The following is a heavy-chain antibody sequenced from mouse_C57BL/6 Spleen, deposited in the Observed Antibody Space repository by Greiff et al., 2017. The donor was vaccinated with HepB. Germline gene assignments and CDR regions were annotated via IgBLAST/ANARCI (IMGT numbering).Heavy chain of an antibody. D-gene: IGHD2-5*01. V-gene: IGHV1-82*01. J-gene: IGHJ2*01. CDR3: ARDYYSNYGFFDY. Sequence: VQGVESGPELVKPGASVKISCKASGYAFSSSWMNWVKQRPGKGLEWIGRIYPGDGDTNYNGKFKGKATLTADKSSSTAYMQLSSLTSEDSAVYFCARDYYSNYGFFDYWGQGTTLTVSS. CDR1: GYAFSSSW. CDR2: IYPGDGDT.